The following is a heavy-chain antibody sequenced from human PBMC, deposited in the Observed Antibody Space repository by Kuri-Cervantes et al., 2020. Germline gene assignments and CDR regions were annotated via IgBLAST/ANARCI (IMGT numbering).Heavy chain of an antibody. CDR1: GYTFTSYD. CDR2: MNPNSGNT. Sequence: ASVKVSCKASGYTFTSYDINWVRQATGQGLEWMGWMNPNSGNTNYAQKLQGRVTMTTDTSTSTAYMELRSLRSDDTAVYYCARVGLGSGYYYGTDIANYYYYYGMDVWGQGTTVTVSS. J-gene: IGHJ6*02. CDR3: ARVGLGSGYYYGTDIANYYYYYGMDV. V-gene: IGHV1-18*01. D-gene: IGHD3-22*01.